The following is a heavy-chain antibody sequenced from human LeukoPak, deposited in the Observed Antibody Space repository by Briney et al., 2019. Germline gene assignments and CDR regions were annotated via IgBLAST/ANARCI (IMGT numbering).Heavy chain of an antibody. D-gene: IGHD4-17*01. CDR2: IKQDGSGT. J-gene: IGHJ6*03. V-gene: IGHV3-7*01. Sequence: GGSLRLSCAASEYTFSNYWMSWVRLAPGKGMEWVANIKQDGSGTYYVDSVKGRFTISRDNAKNSLYLQMNSLRAEDTAVYYCAGCSTVTTYYYSYYMDIWGKGTTVTVSS. CDR1: EYTFSNYW. CDR3: AGCSTVTTYYYSYYMDI.